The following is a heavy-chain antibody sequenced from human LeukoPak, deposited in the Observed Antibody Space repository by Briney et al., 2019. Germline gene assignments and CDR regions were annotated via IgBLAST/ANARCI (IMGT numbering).Heavy chain of an antibody. D-gene: IGHD3-22*01. V-gene: IGHV1-46*01. Sequence: ASVKVSCKASGYTFTSYYMHWVRQAPGQGLEWVGIINPSGGSTSYAQKFQGRVTMTRDTSTSTVYMELSSLRSEDTAVYYCARDPGTYYYDSSGPPGDYWGQGTLVTVSS. CDR1: GYTFTSYY. CDR2: INPSGGST. J-gene: IGHJ4*02. CDR3: ARDPGTYYYDSSGPPGDY.